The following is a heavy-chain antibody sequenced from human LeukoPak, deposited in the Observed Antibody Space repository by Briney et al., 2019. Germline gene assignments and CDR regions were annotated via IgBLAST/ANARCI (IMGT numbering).Heavy chain of an antibody. V-gene: IGHV4-59*08. Sequence: SETLSLTCTVSGGSISTHSWSWIRQPPGKGLEWIGYIYYSGSTNYNPSLNSRVTISVDTSKNQFSLKLTSMTAADTAVYYCARGGATGWPLSWFDPWGQGTLVTVSS. D-gene: IGHD1-26*01. CDR2: IYYSGST. CDR3: ARGGATGWPLSWFDP. CDR1: GGSISTHS. J-gene: IGHJ5*02.